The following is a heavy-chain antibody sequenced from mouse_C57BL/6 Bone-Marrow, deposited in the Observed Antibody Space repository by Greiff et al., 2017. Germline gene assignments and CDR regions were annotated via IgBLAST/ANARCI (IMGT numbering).Heavy chain of an antibody. Sequence: QVQLKQSGPELVKPGASVKISCKASGYAFSSSWMNWVKQRPGKGLEWIGRIYPGDGDKNYNGKLKGKATLTADKSSSKAYMQRSSLTSEDSAVYFCASYYGNYYDPYWYCDVWGTGTTVTVSS. CDR1: GYAFSSSW. J-gene: IGHJ1*03. V-gene: IGHV1-82*01. CDR2: IYPGDGDK. D-gene: IGHD2-1*01. CDR3: ASYYGNYYDPYWYCDV.